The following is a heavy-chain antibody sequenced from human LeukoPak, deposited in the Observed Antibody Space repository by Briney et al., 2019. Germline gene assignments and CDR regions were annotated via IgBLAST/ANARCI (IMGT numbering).Heavy chain of an antibody. CDR1: GFTFNSYA. V-gene: IGHV3-23*01. CDR2: ISGSGGST. CDR3: AKDQEGSGSSAFDY. D-gene: IGHD3-10*01. Sequence: GGSLRLSCIPSGFTFNSYAMFWVRQAPGKGLEWVSAISGSGGSTYYADSVKGRFTISRDNSKNTLYLQMNSLRAEDTAVYYCAKDQEGSGSSAFDYWGQGTLVTVSS. J-gene: IGHJ4*02.